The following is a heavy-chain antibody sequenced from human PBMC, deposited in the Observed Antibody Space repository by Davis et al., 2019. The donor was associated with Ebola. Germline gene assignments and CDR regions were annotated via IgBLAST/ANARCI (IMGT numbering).Heavy chain of an antibody. CDR3: TRGPVTTPQRWFDP. V-gene: IGHV1-3*01. Sequence: ASVKVSCKASGYTFTSYDINWVRQAPGQGHEWMGWISPGDGHTEYSQKFQDRVTITRDTAATTTYMELSSLRFEDTAVYYCTRGPVTTPQRWFDPWGQGTLVTVSS. CDR2: ISPGDGHT. CDR1: GYTFTSYD. D-gene: IGHD4-17*01. J-gene: IGHJ5*02.